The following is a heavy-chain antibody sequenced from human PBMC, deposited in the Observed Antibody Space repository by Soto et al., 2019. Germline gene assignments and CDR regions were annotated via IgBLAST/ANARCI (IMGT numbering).Heavy chain of an antibody. Sequence: QVQLVESGGGVVQPGRSLRLSCAASGFTFSSYAMHWVRQAPGKGLEWVAVISYDGSNKYYADSVKGRFTISRDNSKNTLYLQMNSLRAEDTAVYYCATSIHLGYCSSTSCYAGGEGFDYWGQGTLVTVSS. J-gene: IGHJ4*02. CDR3: ATSIHLGYCSSTSCYAGGEGFDY. CDR1: GFTFSSYA. CDR2: ISYDGSNK. V-gene: IGHV3-30-3*01. D-gene: IGHD2-2*01.